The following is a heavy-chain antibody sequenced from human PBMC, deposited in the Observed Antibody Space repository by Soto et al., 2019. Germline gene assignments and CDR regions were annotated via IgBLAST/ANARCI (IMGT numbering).Heavy chain of an antibody. J-gene: IGHJ4*02. CDR3: ARGDVDRDDGNGYLGRH. CDR1: GFTFSSYW. Sequence: EVQLVESGGGLVQPGESLTLSCAASGFTFSSYWMHWVRQAPGKGLVWVSRIKSDGSGTYYADSVKGRLTISRDNAKNTVCLQMNSMRVEDTAVYFCARGDVDRDDGNGYLGRHWGQGTLVTVSS. CDR2: IKSDGSGT. D-gene: IGHD5-18*01. V-gene: IGHV3-74*01.